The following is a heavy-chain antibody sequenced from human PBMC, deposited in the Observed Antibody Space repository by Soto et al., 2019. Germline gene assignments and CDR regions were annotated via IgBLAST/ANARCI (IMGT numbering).Heavy chain of an antibody. CDR3: ASGDSSSSRRLGY. D-gene: IGHD6-6*01. J-gene: IGHJ4*02. V-gene: IGHV1-69*02. Sequence: ASVKVSCKASGGTFSSYTISWVRQAPGQGLEWMGRIIPILGIANYAQKFQGRVTITADKSTSTAYMELSSLRSEDTAVYYCASGDSSSSRRLGYWGQGTLVTVSS. CDR1: GGTFSSYT. CDR2: IIPILGIA.